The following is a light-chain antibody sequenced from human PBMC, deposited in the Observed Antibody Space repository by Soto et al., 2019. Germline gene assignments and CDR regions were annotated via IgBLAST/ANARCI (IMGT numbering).Light chain of an antibody. CDR2: RNN. CDR3: AAWDDSLSGVV. J-gene: IGLJ2*01. CDR1: SSNIGSNY. V-gene: IGLV1-47*01. Sequence: QAVVTQPPSASGTPGQTVAISCSGSSSNIGSNYVSWYQQLPGTAPRLLIYRNNQRPSGVPDRFSGSKSDTSASLAISGLRSEDEADYSCAAWDDSLSGVVFGGGTKLTVL.